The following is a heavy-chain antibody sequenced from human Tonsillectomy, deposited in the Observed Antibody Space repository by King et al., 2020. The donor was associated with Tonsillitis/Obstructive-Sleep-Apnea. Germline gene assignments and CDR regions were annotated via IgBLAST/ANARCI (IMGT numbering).Heavy chain of an antibody. D-gene: IGHD6-13*01. CDR3: ASAIAAAVYFDY. V-gene: IGHV1-2*06. Sequence: QLVQSGAEVKKPGASVKVSCKASGYTFTGYYMHWVRQAPGQGLEWMGRINPNSGGTNYEQKFQGRVTMTRDTSISTAYMELSRLRSDDTAVYYCASAIAAAVYFDYWGQGTLVTVSS. CDR2: INPNSGGT. J-gene: IGHJ4*02. CDR1: GYTFTGYY.